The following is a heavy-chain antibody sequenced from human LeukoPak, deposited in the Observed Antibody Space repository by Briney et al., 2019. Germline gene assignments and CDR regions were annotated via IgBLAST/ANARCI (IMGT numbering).Heavy chain of an antibody. J-gene: IGHJ4*02. CDR2: ISSSANTI. CDR1: GFTFSDYY. D-gene: IGHD3-10*01. V-gene: IGHV3-11*01. CDR3: ARDNPDYYGSGSYFTDY. Sequence: GGSLRLSCAASGFTFSDYYISWIRQAPGKGLEWVSYISSSANTIYYADSVKGRFTISRDNAKNSLYLQMNSLRAEDTAVYYCARDNPDYYGSGSYFTDYWGQGTLVTVSS.